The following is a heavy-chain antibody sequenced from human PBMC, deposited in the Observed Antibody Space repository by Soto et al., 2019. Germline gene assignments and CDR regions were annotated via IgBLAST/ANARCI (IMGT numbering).Heavy chain of an antibody. CDR2: IIPIFGTA. V-gene: IGHV1-69*12. D-gene: IGHD3-16*01. CDR3: ASAWGPSYYCGMDV. CDR1: GGTFSSYA. Sequence: QVQLVQSGAEVKKPGSSVKVSCKASGGTFSSYAISWVRQAPGQGLEWMGGIIPIFGTADYAQKFQGRVAITADAATSTACMELRSLRCEDTAVYYCASAWGPSYYCGMDVWGQGTTVTVSS. J-gene: IGHJ6*02.